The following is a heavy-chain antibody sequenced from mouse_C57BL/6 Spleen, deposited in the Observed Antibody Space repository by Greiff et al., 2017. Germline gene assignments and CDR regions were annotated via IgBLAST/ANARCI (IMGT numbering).Heavy chain of an antibody. J-gene: IGHJ1*03. V-gene: IGHV3-6*01. CDR1: GYSITSGYY. CDR2: ISYDGSN. Sequence: EVQLQESGPGLVKPSQSLSLTCSVTGYSITSGYYWNWIRHFPGNKLEWMGYISYDGSNKSNPSLKNRISITRDTSKNQFVLKLNSVTTEDTATYYCARGLGRAGYFDVWGTGTTVTVSS. D-gene: IGHD3-1*01. CDR3: ARGLGRAGYFDV.